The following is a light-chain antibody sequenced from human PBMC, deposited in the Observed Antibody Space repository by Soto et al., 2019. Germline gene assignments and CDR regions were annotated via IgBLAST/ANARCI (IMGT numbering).Light chain of an antibody. CDR3: SSYGGNDWV. V-gene: IGLV2-8*01. CDR1: SSDVGGYNY. CDR2: EVH. Sequence: QSALTQPPSASGSLGQSVTFSCTGTSSDVGGYNYVSWYQQHPGKAPKLILYEVHKRPSGVPDRFSGSKSGNTASLTVSGLQAEDEADYHCSSYGGNDWVFGGGTKLTVL. J-gene: IGLJ3*02.